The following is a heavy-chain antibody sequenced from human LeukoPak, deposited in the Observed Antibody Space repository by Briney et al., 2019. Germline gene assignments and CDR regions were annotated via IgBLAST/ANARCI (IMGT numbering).Heavy chain of an antibody. CDR3: ARRVTYYYDSSGYDFDY. J-gene: IGHJ4*02. CDR2: IYGSGST. Sequence: KPSETLSLTCTVSGGSISSYYWSWIRQPPGKGLEWIGHIYGSGSTNYNPSLKSRVTLSVDTSKNQFSLKLSSVTAADTAVYYCARRVTYYYDSSGYDFDYWGQGTLVTVSS. D-gene: IGHD3-22*01. CDR1: GGSISSYY. V-gene: IGHV4-59*08.